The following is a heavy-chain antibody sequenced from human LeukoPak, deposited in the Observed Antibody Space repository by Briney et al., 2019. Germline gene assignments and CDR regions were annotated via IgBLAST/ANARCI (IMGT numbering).Heavy chain of an antibody. CDR2: FYYTGST. V-gene: IGHV4-39*01. CDR3: ARRSGTYHAFDI. Sequence: SETLSLTCTVSGGSISSNGYYWGWIRQPPGKGLEWIGSFYYTGSTFHSPSLKSRVTISVDTSKNQFSLKLSSVTAADTAVYYCARRSGTYHAFDIWGQGTMVTVSS. J-gene: IGHJ3*02. CDR1: GGSISSNGYY. D-gene: IGHD1-26*01.